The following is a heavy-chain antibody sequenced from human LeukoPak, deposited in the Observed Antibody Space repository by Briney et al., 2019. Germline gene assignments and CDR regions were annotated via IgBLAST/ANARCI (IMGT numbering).Heavy chain of an antibody. D-gene: IGHD3-10*01. V-gene: IGHV3-48*03. Sequence: PGGSLRLSCAASGFTFSSYEMNWGRQAPGKGLEWVSYISSSGSTIYYADSVKGRFTISRDNAKNSLYLQMNSLRAEDTAVYYCARDHYGSGSYYSSDYYYGMDVWGKGTTVTVSS. CDR1: GFTFSSYE. CDR3: ARDHYGSGSYYSSDYYYGMDV. CDR2: ISSSGSTI. J-gene: IGHJ6*04.